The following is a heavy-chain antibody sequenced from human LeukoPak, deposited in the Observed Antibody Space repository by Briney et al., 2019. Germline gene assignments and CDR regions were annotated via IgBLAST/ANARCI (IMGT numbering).Heavy chain of an antibody. Sequence: SETLSLTCSVSSGSNSGDTDYWSWIRQPPGKGLEWIGEINHSGSTNYNPSLKSRVTISVDTSKNQFSLKLSSVTAADTAVYYCARGRWFDPWGQGTLVTVSS. J-gene: IGHJ5*02. V-gene: IGHV4-34*01. CDR2: INHSGST. CDR3: ARGRWFDP. CDR1: SGSNSGDTDY.